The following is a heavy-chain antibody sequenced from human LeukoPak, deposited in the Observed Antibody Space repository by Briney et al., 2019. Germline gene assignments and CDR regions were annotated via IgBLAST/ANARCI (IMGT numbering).Heavy chain of an antibody. V-gene: IGHV4-59*01. J-gene: IGHJ3*02. Sequence: PSETLSLTCTVSGGSMSSYYWSWIRQPPGKGLEWIGYIYYIGSTNYNPSLKRRVTISVDTSKNHFTLKPSSVTAADTAVYYCAIEGRLGAFDIWGQGTMVTVSS. CDR3: AIEGRLGAFDI. CDR1: GGSMSSYY. CDR2: IYYIGST. D-gene: IGHD3-16*01.